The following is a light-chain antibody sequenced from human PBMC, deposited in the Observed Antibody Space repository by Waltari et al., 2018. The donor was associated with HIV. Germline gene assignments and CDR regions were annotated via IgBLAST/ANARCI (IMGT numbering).Light chain of an antibody. CDR3: VLYIRSGTWV. CDR2: STS. V-gene: IGLV8-61*01. J-gene: IGLJ3*02. CDR1: SEAVSTIYY. Sequence: QTVVTQEPSFSVSPGGTVTLTCGLTSEAVSTIYYPSWYQQTPRQARRTLIYSTSTRSSGVPDRFSCSILGNKAALTITGAQADDESDYYCVLYIRSGTWVFGGGTKLTVL.